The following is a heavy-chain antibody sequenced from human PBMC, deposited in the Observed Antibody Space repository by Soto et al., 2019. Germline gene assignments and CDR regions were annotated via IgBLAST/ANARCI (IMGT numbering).Heavy chain of an antibody. J-gene: IGHJ4*02. CDR1: GFTVSSNY. CDR3: AGSVGGGFDD. V-gene: IGHV3-66*01. CDR2: VYIGGNT. Sequence: EVQLVESGGGLVQPGGSLRLSCAASGFTVSSNYMSWVRQAPGKGLEWVSVVYIGGNTYYAESVEDRFTISRDNFKNMLYLQMNSQRAGDTAVYYCAGSVGGGFDDWGQGTLVTVSS. D-gene: IGHD3-16*01.